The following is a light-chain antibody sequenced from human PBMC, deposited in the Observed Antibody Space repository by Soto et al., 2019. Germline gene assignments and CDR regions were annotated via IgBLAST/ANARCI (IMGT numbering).Light chain of an antibody. Sequence: DIQMTQAPSSLSARVGDRITITCQASQDVGVYLDWYQQKPGKAPKVLIYDASSLKTGVPSRFSGSGSGTLFTLTISSLQSEDFAVYYCQQYGDWPPDTFGQGTKVEI. CDR1: QDVGVY. J-gene: IGKJ2*01. CDR3: QQYGDWPPDT. CDR2: DAS. V-gene: IGKV1-33*01.